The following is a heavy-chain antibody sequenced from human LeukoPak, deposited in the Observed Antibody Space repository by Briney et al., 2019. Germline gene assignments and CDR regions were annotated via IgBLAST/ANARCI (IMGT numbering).Heavy chain of an antibody. Sequence: SETLSLTCTVSGGSISSHHWSWIRQPPGKGLEWIGYFYNSENTNYNPSLMSRVTISVDPSKNRFSLKLSSVTAADTAVYFCARRGLAIDSWGQGTLVTVSS. V-gene: IGHV4-59*11. D-gene: IGHD1-14*01. CDR2: FYNSENT. CDR1: GGSISSHH. J-gene: IGHJ4*02. CDR3: ARRGLAIDS.